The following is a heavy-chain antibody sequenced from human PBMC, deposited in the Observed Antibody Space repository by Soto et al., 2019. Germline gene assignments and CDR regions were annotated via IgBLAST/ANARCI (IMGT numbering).Heavy chain of an antibody. CDR1: GFTFSSYG. CDR3: AKSAPDYGGIDY. CDR2: ISYDGSNK. J-gene: IGHJ4*02. Sequence: GGSLRLSCAASGFTFSSYGMHWVRQAPGKGLEWVAVISYDGSNKYYADSVKGRFTISRDNSKNTLYLQMNSLRAEDTAVYYCAKSAPDYGGIDYWGQGTLVTVSS. V-gene: IGHV3-30*18. D-gene: IGHD4-17*01.